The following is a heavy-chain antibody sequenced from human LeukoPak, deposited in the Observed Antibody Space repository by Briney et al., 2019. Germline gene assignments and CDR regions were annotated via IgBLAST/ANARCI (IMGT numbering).Heavy chain of an antibody. V-gene: IGHV3-66*01. J-gene: IGHJ3*02. Sequence: GGSLRLSCAASGFTVSSNYMTWVRQAPGKGLEWVSAIYSGGSTYYADSVKGRFTLSRDNSKNTLFLQMNSLRAEDTAVYYCAREPQGDSSGYDAFDIWGQGTMVTVSS. D-gene: IGHD3-22*01. CDR1: GFTVSSNY. CDR3: AREPQGDSSGYDAFDI. CDR2: IYSGGST.